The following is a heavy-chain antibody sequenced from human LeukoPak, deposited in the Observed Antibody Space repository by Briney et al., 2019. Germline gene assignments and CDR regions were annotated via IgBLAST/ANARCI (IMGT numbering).Heavy chain of an antibody. J-gene: IGHJ4*02. CDR3: TRSNFGDYG. CDR1: GFTFSAYS. Sequence: GRCLRLSCAASGFTFSAYSTRWVRQAPGEGLVWVSRITGDGSGTHYADSVKGRFTISRDNPKNTLYRQRNSLRAEEPAVYYCTRSNFGDYGWGRGTLVTVSS. D-gene: IGHD4-17*01. CDR2: ITGDGSGT. V-gene: IGHV3-74*01.